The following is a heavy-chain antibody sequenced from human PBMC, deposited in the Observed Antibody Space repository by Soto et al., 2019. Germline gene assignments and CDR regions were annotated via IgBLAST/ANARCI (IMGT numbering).Heavy chain of an antibody. Sequence: QVQLVQSGAEVKKPGSSVKVSCKASGGPFSTYAISWVRQAPGQGLEWMGGFIPLFGTAHYAQKFQGRLTITADESTSSGYMELSSLRFDDTAIYYCARAEGAGTTYGFDPWGQGTPVTVSS. CDR2: FIPLFGTA. D-gene: IGHD1-1*01. V-gene: IGHV1-69*01. CDR1: GGPFSTYA. J-gene: IGHJ5*02. CDR3: ARAEGAGTTYGFDP.